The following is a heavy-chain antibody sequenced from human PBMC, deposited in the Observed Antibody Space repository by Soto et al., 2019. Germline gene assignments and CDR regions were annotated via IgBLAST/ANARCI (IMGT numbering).Heavy chain of an antibody. J-gene: IGHJ2*01. CDR2: IIPIFGTV. D-gene: IGHD5-12*01. Sequence: QVQLVQSGAEVKKPGSSVKFSCKASGSTFSNYPINWVRQAPGQGLNWMGGIIPIFGTVNYAQKFQGRVTITADESTSTAYMELSSLRSEDTAVYYCARGNHRWLQLWYFDLWGRGTLVTVSS. CDR1: GSTFSNYP. CDR3: ARGNHRWLQLWYFDL. V-gene: IGHV1-69*12.